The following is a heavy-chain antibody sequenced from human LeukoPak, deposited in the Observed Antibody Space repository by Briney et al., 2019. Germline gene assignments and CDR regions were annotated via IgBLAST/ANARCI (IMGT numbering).Heavy chain of an antibody. CDR1: GGSISSSSYY. V-gene: IGHV4-39*01. Sequence: SETLSLTCTVSGGSISSSSYYWGWLRQPPGKGLEWIGSIYYSGSTYYNPSLKSRVTISVDTSKNQFSLKLSSVTAADTAVYYCARPNYGDYPHDAFDIWGQGTVVTVSS. D-gene: IGHD4-17*01. J-gene: IGHJ3*02. CDR3: ARPNYGDYPHDAFDI. CDR2: IYYSGST.